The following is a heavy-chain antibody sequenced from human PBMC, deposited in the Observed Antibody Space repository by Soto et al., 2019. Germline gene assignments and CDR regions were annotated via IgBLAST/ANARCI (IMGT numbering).Heavy chain of an antibody. D-gene: IGHD4-17*01. CDR2: ISAYNGNT. J-gene: IGHJ5*02. Sequence: QVQLVQSGAEVKKPGASVKVSCKASGYTFTSYGISWVRQAPGQGLEWMGGISAYNGNTNYAQKLQGRVTMTTDTSTSTAYMELRSLRSDDTAVYYCARDGWTTVTTWDKNWFDPWGQGTLVTVSS. V-gene: IGHV1-18*01. CDR1: GYTFTSYG. CDR3: ARDGWTTVTTWDKNWFDP.